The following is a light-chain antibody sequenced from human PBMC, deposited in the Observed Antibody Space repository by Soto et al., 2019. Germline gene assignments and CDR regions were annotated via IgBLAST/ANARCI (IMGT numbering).Light chain of an antibody. Sequence: EIVLTHSPDTLSLSPGERATLSCRAILTVTNNYLAWYQQKAGQAPRLVIYDASTRATGIPDRFSASGSGTDFTLTISRMEPEDFAVYFCQQYASAPLTFGHGTKVEVK. CDR2: DAS. CDR3: QQYASAPLT. V-gene: IGKV3-20*01. CDR1: LTVTNNY. J-gene: IGKJ1*01.